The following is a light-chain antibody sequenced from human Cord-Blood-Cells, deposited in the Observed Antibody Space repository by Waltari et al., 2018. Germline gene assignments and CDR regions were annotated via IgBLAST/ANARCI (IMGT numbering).Light chain of an antibody. CDR2: DAS. J-gene: IGLJ1*01. CDR3: SSYTSSSTRKV. Sequence: QSALTQPASVSGSPGQSITISCTGTSSDVGGYNYVSRYQQHPGKAPKLMIYDASNRPSGVSNRFSGSKSGNTASLTISGLQAEDEADYYCSSYTSSSTRKVFGTGTKVTVL. CDR1: SSDVGGYNY. V-gene: IGLV2-14*01.